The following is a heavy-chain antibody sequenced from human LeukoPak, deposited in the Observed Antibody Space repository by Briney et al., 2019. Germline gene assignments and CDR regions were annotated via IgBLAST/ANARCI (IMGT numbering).Heavy chain of an antibody. CDR3: ARRLVDSSASQVSDH. CDR2: INDSGVT. CDR1: GGTFSCYY. D-gene: IGHD2-2*01. Sequence: SETLSLTCAVYGGTFSCYYWSWIRQSPGEGLEWIGEINDSGVTNCNPSLESRVILSVDTSKNQFSPRLSSVTAAETAVTYCARRLVDSSASQVSDHWGQGILVTVSS. V-gene: IGHV4-34*01. J-gene: IGHJ4*02.